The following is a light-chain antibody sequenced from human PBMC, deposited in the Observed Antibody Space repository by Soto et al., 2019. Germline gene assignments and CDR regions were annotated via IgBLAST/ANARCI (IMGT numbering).Light chain of an antibody. V-gene: IGLV2-14*01. CDR3: SSYRSGSVVL. J-gene: IGLJ3*02. CDR2: GVS. Sequence: QSALTQPASVSGSPGQSITISCTXXSSXVGGYNYVSWYQQHPGKAPKLVIYGVSYRPSGVSGRFSGSKFQNTASLTISGLQPEDEADYYCSSYRSGSVVLFGGGTKLTVL. CDR1: SSXVGGYNY.